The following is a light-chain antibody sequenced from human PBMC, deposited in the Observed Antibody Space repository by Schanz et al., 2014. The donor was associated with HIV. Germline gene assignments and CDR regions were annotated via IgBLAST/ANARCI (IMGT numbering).Light chain of an antibody. CDR3: QQYKTSATSSPYT. CDR2: QAS. CDR1: QSVDRW. Sequence: DIQMTQSPSTLSAAVGDRVTITCRASQSVDRWLAWYQQKPGKAPNLLIYQASKLPSGVPSRFRGGGSGTEFTLTISSLQPDDSATYYCQQYKTSATSSPYTFGQGTRVEI. J-gene: IGKJ2*01. V-gene: IGKV1-5*03.